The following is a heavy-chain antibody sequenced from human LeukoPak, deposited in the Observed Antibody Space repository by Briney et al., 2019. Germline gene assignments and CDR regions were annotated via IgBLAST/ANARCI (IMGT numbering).Heavy chain of an antibody. CDR1: GYTFTNYD. V-gene: IGHV1-8*01. D-gene: IGHD2-2*01. CDR2: MNPNSGNT. CDR3: ARVNCSSTSCRSKFLDY. J-gene: IGHJ4*02. Sequence: ASVKVSCKASGYTFTNYDINWVRQATGQGLEWMGWMNPNSGNTGYAQKFQDRVTMTRNISISTAYMELSSLRSEDTAFYYCARVNCSSTSCRSKFLDYWGQGTLVTVSS.